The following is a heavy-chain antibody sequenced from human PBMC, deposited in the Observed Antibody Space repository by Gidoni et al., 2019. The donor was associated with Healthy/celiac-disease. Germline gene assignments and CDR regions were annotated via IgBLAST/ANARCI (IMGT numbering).Heavy chain of an antibody. CDR3: ANSGYSGYPLGY. Sequence: EVQLLESGGGLVQPGGSLRLSCAASGFTFSSYAMGWVRQAPGKGLEWVSAISGSGGSTYYADSVKGRFTISRDNSKNTLYLQMNSLRAEDTAVYYCANSGYSGYPLGYWGQGTLVTVSS. CDR1: GFTFSSYA. V-gene: IGHV3-23*01. D-gene: IGHD5-12*01. CDR2: ISGSGGST. J-gene: IGHJ4*02.